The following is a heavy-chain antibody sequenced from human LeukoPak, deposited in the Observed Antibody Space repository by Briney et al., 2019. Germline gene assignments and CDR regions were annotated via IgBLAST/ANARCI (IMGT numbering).Heavy chain of an antibody. CDR3: AKGDAYCGGDCYTD. D-gene: IGHD2-21*02. CDR2: FSGSGGST. V-gene: IGHV3-23*01. Sequence: GGSLRLSCAASGFTFSSYAMSWVRPAPGKGLEWVSAFSGSGGSTYYADSVKGRFTISSDNSKNTMYLQMNSMRAEDTAVYYCAKGDAYCGGDCYTDWGQGTLVTVSS. CDR1: GFTFSSYA. J-gene: IGHJ4*02.